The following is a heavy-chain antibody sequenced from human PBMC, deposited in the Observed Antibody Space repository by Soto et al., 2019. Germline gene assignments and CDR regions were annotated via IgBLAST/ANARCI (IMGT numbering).Heavy chain of an antibody. V-gene: IGHV3-33*01. D-gene: IGHD3-16*02. CDR1: GFSVSANG. CDR3: ARDDLVVGKGLDH. CDR2: INDGSEE. Sequence: ESGGGVVLPGTSLRLSCAVTGFSVSANGMHWVRQAPGKGLEWLAVINDGSEEGYADSVRGRFTISRHNARNILYLQMDNLRAEDSTLYYCARDDLVVGKGLDHWGQGTLVTVSA. J-gene: IGHJ4*02.